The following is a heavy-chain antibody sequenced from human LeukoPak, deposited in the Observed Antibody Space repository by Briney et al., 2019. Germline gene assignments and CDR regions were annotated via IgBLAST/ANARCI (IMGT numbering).Heavy chain of an antibody. J-gene: IGHJ5*02. V-gene: IGHV4-59*01. CDR3: AGLGASGNGYLSWFDP. D-gene: IGHD3-22*01. CDR1: GGSISTYY. Sequence: SETLSLTCTVSGGSISTYYWSWIRQPPGKGLEWIGYIYYSGNSNYNPSLKSRVTISVDTSKNQFSLKLSSVTAADAAVYYCAGLGASGNGYLSWFDPWGQGTLVTVSS. CDR2: IYYSGNS.